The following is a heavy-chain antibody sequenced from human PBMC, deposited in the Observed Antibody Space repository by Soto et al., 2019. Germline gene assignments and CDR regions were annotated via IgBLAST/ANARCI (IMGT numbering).Heavy chain of an antibody. CDR1: GFTFSSYS. CDR3: ARDFKGRYYYYGMDV. V-gene: IGHV3-21*01. Sequence: PGASLRVSXAASGFTFSSYSMNWVRQAPGKGVEWVSSISSSSSYIYYADSVKGRFTISRDNAKNSLYLQMNSLRAEDTAVYYCARDFKGRYYYYGMDVWGQGTTGTVS. CDR2: ISSSSSYI. J-gene: IGHJ6*02.